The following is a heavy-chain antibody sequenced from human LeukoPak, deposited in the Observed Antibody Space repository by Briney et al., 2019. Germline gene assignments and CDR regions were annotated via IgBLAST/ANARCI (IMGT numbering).Heavy chain of an antibody. Sequence: GASVKVSCKASGYTFTSYDINWVRQATGQGLEWMGWMNPNSGNTGYAQKFQGRVTMTRNTSISTAYMELSSLRSEDTAVYYCARTPTAVTTLAYYYYGMDVWGQGTTVTVSS. J-gene: IGHJ6*02. CDR3: ARTPTAVTTLAYYYYGMDV. CDR1: GYTFTSYD. V-gene: IGHV1-8*01. D-gene: IGHD4-17*01. CDR2: MNPNSGNT.